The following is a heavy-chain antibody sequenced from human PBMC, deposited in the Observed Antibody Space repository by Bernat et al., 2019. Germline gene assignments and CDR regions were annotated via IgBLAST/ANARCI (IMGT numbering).Heavy chain of an antibody. CDR1: GFTFSSYE. J-gene: IGHJ6*03. V-gene: IGHV3-48*03. CDR2: ISSSGSTI. CDR3: ARDEYYYGSGRNYYYYYMDV. D-gene: IGHD3-10*01. Sequence: EVQLVESGGGLVQPGGSLRLSCAASGFTFSSYEMNWVRQAPGKGLEWVSYISSSGSTIYYADSVKGRFTISRDNAKNSLYLQMNSLRAEDTAVYYCARDEYYYGSGRNYYYYYMDVWGKGTTVTVS.